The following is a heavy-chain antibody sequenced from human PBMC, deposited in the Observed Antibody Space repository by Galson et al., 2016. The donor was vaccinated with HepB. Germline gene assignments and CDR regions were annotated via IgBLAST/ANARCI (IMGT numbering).Heavy chain of an antibody. CDR2: INQDGREK. V-gene: IGHV3-7*03. D-gene: IGHD3-9*01. CDR3: ARDGRYFDWLLSGPDALDF. CDR1: GSGYTFSSYW. Sequence: SLRLSCAGSGSGYTFSSYWMTWVRQAPGKGLEWVASINQDGREKHYVDSLKGRFTISRDNAKKTLFLQMKKLRVDDTAVYYCARDGRYFDWLLSGPDALDFWGQGTSVTVAT. J-gene: IGHJ3*01.